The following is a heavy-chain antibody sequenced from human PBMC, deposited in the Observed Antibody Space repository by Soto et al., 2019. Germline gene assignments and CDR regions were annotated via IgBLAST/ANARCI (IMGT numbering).Heavy chain of an antibody. CDR2: IYWDDDK. Sequence: QITLKESGPTLVKPTQTLTLTCTFSGFSLSTSGVGVGWIRQPPGKALEWLAVIYWDDDKRYSPSLKSRLTTXKXXSKNQVVLTMTNMDPVDTATYYCARTFYGGNSFDYWGQGTLVTVSS. D-gene: IGHD4-17*01. V-gene: IGHV2-5*02. CDR3: ARTFYGGNSFDY. CDR1: GFSLSTSGVG. J-gene: IGHJ4*02.